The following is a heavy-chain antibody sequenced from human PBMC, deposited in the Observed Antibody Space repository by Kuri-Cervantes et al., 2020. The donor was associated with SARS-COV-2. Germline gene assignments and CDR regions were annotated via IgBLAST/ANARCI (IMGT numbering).Heavy chain of an antibody. Sequence: AGSLPLSCAVSGFTFSSYEMNWVRHAQGQGLEWVSYISSSCSTIYYTDSVKGRLTISRDNSKKMLYLQMNRLRAEDTAIYYWARDGDGGLVPAAFDYWGQGTLVTVSS. CDR3: ARDGDGGLVPAAFDY. V-gene: IGHV3-48*03. D-gene: IGHD2-2*01. CDR1: GFTFSSYE. CDR2: ISSSCSTI. J-gene: IGHJ4*02.